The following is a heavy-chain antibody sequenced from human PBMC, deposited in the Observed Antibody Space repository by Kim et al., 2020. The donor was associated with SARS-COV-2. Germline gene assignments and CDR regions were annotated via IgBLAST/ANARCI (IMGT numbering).Heavy chain of an antibody. J-gene: IGHJ4*02. Sequence: SETLSLTCTVSGVSINSHYWIWIRQPPGKGLEWIGYIYYSGGTSYNPSLTSRVTISVDTSKNQFSLQLSSVTAADTAVYYCAGIPDAPLWTSYFDSWGQGTLVSVSS. CDR1: GVSINSHY. CDR3: AGIPDAPLWTSYFDS. D-gene: IGHD1-1*01. CDR2: IYYSGGT. V-gene: IGHV4-59*11.